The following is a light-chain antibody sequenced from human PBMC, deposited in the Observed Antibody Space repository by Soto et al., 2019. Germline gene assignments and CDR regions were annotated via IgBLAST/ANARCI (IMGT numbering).Light chain of an antibody. CDR3: QQYGSSPRT. V-gene: IGKV3-20*01. J-gene: IGKJ2*01. CDR1: QSVSSSY. CDR2: DAS. Sequence: EIVLTQSPGTLSLSPGERATLYCRASQSVSSSYLAWYQQKPGRTPRLLIYDASSRATGIPDRFSGSGSGTDFTLTISRLEPEDFAVYYCQQYGSSPRTFGQGTKLQIK.